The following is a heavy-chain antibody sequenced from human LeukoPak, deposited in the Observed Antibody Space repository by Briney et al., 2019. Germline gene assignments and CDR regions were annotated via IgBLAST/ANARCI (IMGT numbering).Heavy chain of an antibody. J-gene: IGHJ6*03. CDR1: GFTFSNYA. D-gene: IGHD2-15*01. Sequence: PGGSLRLSCAASGFTFSNYAMGWVRQAPGKGLEWVSGINWNGDSTGYADSVKGRFTISRDNAKNSLYLQMNSLRAEDTALYYCARDGYCSGGSCYLYYYYYMDVWGKGTTVTVSS. V-gene: IGHV3-20*04. CDR3: ARDGYCSGGSCYLYYYYYMDV. CDR2: INWNGDST.